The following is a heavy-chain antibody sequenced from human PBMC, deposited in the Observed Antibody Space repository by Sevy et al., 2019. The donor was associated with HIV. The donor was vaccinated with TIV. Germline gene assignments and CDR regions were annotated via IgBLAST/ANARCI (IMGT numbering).Heavy chain of an antibody. J-gene: IGHJ4*02. CDR3: AKDGPEVGAMDY. CDR1: GFTFRNYA. Sequence: GGSLRLSCAVSGFTFRNYAMNWVGQAPGKGLEWVSGTSGSGGSPYYADSVKGRFTSSRDNSKNKLFLQRNNLRGEDTAVYFCAKDGPEVGAMDYWGQGTLVTVSS. CDR2: TSGSGGSP. D-gene: IGHD1-26*01. V-gene: IGHV3-23*01.